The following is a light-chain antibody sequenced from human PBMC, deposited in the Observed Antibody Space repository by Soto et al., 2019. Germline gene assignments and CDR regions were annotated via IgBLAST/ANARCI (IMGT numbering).Light chain of an antibody. J-gene: IGLJ1*01. CDR2: EVS. CDR1: SSDVGGYIY. CDR3: SSYTSSSTLYV. Sequence: QSALTQPASVSGSPGQSITISCTGTSSDVGGYIYVSWYQQHPGKAPKVMIYEVSNRPSGVSNRFSGSKSGNTASLTISGLQAEDEADYYCSSYTSSSTLYVFGTGTKVTVL. V-gene: IGLV2-14*01.